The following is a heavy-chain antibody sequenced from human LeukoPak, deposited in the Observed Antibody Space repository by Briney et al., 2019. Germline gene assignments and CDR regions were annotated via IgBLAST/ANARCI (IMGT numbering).Heavy chain of an antibody. D-gene: IGHD2-15*01. CDR1: GYTFTGYY. CDR3: AREMGLGYCSGGSCPRRAYYYYGMDV. J-gene: IGHJ6*02. V-gene: IGHV1-2*02. Sequence: ASVKVSCKASGYTFTGYYMHWVRQAPGQGLEWMGWINPNSGGTNYAQRFQGRVTMTRDTSISTAYMELSRLRSDDTAVYYCAREMGLGYCSGGSCPRRAYYYYGMDVWGQGTTVTVSS. CDR2: INPNSGGT.